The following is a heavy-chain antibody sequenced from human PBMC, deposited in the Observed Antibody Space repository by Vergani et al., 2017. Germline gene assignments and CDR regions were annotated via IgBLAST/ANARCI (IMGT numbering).Heavy chain of an antibody. Sequence: QVQLVESGGGVVQPGRSLRLSCAASGFTFSSYGMHWVRQAPGKGLEWVAVITYDGSNKYYADYVKGRFTISRDNSKNTLYLQMNSLRAEDTAVYYCAKCFSGGMVRGVIPPLFEYWGQGTLVTVSS. V-gene: IGHV3-30*18. CDR1: GFTFSSYG. D-gene: IGHD3-10*01. CDR2: ITYDGSNK. J-gene: IGHJ4*02. CDR3: AKCFSGGMVRGVIPPLFEY.